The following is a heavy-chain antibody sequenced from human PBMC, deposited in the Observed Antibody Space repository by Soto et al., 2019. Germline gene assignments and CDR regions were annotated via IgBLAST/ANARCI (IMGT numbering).Heavy chain of an antibody. Sequence: QVQLQESGPGLVKPSQTLSLTCTVSGGSISSAGYYWSWIRQHPGKGLEWIGYVFYRGSTYYNPSLKSRVTLSLDTSKNQFSLKLSSVTAADTAVSYCARWTGMGSGQYYYGMDVSGQGTTVTVSS. V-gene: IGHV4-31*03. CDR1: GGSISSAGYY. CDR2: VFYRGST. J-gene: IGHJ6*02. CDR3: ARWTGMGSGQYYYGMDV. D-gene: IGHD3-10*01.